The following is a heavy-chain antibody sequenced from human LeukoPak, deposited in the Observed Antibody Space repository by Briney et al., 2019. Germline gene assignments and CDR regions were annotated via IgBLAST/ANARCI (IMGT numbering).Heavy chain of an antibody. CDR3: APLEYSSSSGGVDY. D-gene: IGHD6-6*01. CDR1: GGTFSSYA. V-gene: IGHV1-69*13. CDR2: IIPIFGTA. J-gene: IGHJ4*02. Sequence: AASVKVSCKASGGTFSSYAISWVRQAPGQGLEWMGGIIPIFGTANYAQKFQGRVTITADESTSTAYMELSSLRSEDTAVYYCAPLEYSSSSGGVDYWGQGTLVTVSS.